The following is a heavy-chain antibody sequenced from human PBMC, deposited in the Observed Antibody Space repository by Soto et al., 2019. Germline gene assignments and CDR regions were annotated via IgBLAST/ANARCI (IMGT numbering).Heavy chain of an antibody. CDR2: ISHTGST. V-gene: IGHV4-31*03. CDR3: ARDLRSEQWFFDS. CDR1: GASFSGGSHY. D-gene: IGHD6-19*01. J-gene: IGHJ4*02. Sequence: PSETLSLTCTVSGASFSGGSHYWSWIRQHPEKGLERMGYISHTGSTFYNPALQGRLAMSLDTSKKQFSLSLTSVPAADTAVYFSARDLRSEQWFFDSCGQGSLVTVSS.